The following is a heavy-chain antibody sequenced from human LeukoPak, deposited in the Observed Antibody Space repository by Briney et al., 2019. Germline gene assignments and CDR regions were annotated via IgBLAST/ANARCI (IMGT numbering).Heavy chain of an antibody. Sequence: SETLSLACAVYGGSFSAYYWSWIRQSPGKGLEWIAEINHRGDTNYNPSVKSRVSISVDTSKNQFSLKVTSLTAADTAVYYCARGPTISETGYFDYWGQGTLVTVSS. J-gene: IGHJ4*03. CDR2: INHRGDT. CDR3: ARGPTISETGYFDY. V-gene: IGHV4-34*01. CDR1: GGSFSAYY. D-gene: IGHD1-1*01.